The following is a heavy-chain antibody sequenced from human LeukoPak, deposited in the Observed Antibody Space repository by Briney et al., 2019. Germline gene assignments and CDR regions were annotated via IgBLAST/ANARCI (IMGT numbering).Heavy chain of an antibody. V-gene: IGHV3-21*01. J-gene: IGHJ3*02. CDR1: GFTFSSYS. D-gene: IGHD1-26*01. Sequence: GGSLRLSCAASGFTFSSYSMNWVRQAPGKGLEWVSSISSSSSYIYYADSVKGRFTISRDNAKNSLYLQMYSLRAEDTAVYYCAREALVGATREAAFDIWGQGTMVTVSS. CDR2: ISSSSSYI. CDR3: AREALVGATREAAFDI.